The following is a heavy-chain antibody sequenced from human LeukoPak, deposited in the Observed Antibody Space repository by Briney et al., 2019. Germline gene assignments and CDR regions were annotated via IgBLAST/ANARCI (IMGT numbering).Heavy chain of an antibody. CDR2: ISAYNGNT. J-gene: IGHJ4*02. CDR3: AKDPGYSGLRGFDY. D-gene: IGHD5-18*01. CDR1: GYTFTSYG. V-gene: IGHV1-18*04. Sequence: ASVKVSCKASGYTFTSYGISWVRQAPGQGLKWMGWISAYNGNTNYAQKLQGRVTMTTDTSTSTAYMELRSLRSDDTAVYYCAKDPGYSGLRGFDYWGQGTLVTVSS.